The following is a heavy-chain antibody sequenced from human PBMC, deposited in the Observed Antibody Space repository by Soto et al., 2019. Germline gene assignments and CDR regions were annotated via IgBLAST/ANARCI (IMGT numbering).Heavy chain of an antibody. D-gene: IGHD3-10*01. CDR3: ARESSSGASPPFDY. J-gene: IGHJ4*02. CDR1: GFPFCSYA. Sequence: GGSLRLSCSAPGFPFCSYALSWVRQAPGKGLDWVSAISGSGGSTYYADSVKGRFTISRDNSKSTLYLQMNSLRAEDTAVYYCARESSSGASPPFDYWGQGTLVTVSS. CDR2: ISGSGGST. V-gene: IGHV3-23*01.